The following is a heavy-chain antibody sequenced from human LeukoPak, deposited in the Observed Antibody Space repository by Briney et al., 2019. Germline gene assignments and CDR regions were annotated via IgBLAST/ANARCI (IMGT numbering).Heavy chain of an antibody. CDR2: VYYTGST. D-gene: IGHD2-21*01. J-gene: IGHJ4*02. CDR3: ARHPFNCPFDY. CDR1: GGSISTHF. V-gene: IGHV4-59*08. Sequence: PSETLSLTCTVSGGSISTHFWSWIRQPPGKGPEWIGFVYYTGSTQYTPSLKTRVTMSVDTSTNQLSLRLPSVTAADTAVYYCARHPFNCPFDYWGQGILVTVSS.